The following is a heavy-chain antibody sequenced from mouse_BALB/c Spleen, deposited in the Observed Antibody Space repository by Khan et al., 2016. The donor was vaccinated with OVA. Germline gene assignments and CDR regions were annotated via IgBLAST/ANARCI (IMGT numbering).Heavy chain of an antibody. CDR2: INPTNGGT. Sequence: QVQLQQPGAELVKPGASVKLSCKASGYTFTNFCMYWVRQRPGQGLEWIGQINPTNGGTNFTEKFKTKATMTGDKSSSTAYMQLSSLTSEDSAVYYCTRSSLYDGRSNQYGFAYWGQGTLVTVSA. D-gene: IGHD2-1*01. V-gene: IGHV1S81*02. J-gene: IGHJ3*01. CDR3: TRSSLYDGRSNQYGFAY. CDR1: GYTFTNFC.